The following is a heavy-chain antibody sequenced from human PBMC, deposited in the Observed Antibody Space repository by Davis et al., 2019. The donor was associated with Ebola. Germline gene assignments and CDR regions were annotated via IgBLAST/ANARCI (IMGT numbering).Heavy chain of an antibody. J-gene: IGHJ4*02. D-gene: IGHD2-2*01. V-gene: IGHV3-23*01. CDR3: ATCGFCVSTSGFDY. CDR2: ISSNGATT. Sequence: GESLKISCAASGFTFSNYDMTWVRQAPGKGLDWVSRISSNGATTYYADSVRGRFTISRENSKNTLYLQMNSLSADDTAVYYCATCGFCVSTSGFDYWGQGTLVTVSS. CDR1: GFTFSNYD.